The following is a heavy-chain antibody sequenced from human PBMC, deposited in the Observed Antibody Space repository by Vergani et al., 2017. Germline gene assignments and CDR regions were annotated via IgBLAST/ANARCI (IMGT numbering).Heavy chain of an antibody. Sequence: QVQLVQSGAEVKKPGASVKVSCKASGYTFTGYYMHWVRQAPGQGLEWMGWINPNSGGTNYAQEFQGRVTMTRDTSISTAYMELRRPRSDDTAVYYCASDVGLRYWGQGTLVTVSS. CDR2: INPNSGGT. CDR3: ASDVGLRY. V-gene: IGHV1-2*02. D-gene: IGHD3-16*01. J-gene: IGHJ4*02. CDR1: GYTFTGYY.